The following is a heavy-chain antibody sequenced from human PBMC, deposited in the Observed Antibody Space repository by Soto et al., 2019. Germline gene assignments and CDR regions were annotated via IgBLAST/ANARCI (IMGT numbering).Heavy chain of an antibody. CDR1: GGSLSDYY. D-gene: IGHD1-1*01. Sequence: QVQLQQWGAGLLKPSETLSLTCAVSGGSLSDYYWPWIRQSTGKGLEWIGEIHPSGSTYYNPSLRSRVTISVDTSKNQFSLKLTSLTAADTAIYYCARGRDEYKLGNVWGHGTTSPYP. J-gene: IGHJ6*02. CDR3: ARGRDEYKLGNV. V-gene: IGHV4-34*01. CDR2: IHPSGST.